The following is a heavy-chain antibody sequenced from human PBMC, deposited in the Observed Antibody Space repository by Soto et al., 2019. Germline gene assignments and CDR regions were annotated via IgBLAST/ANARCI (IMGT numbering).Heavy chain of an antibody. CDR2: INAHSGCT. D-gene: IGHD6-6*01. CDR3: AKDLTRQLAYWLDP. Sequence: VASVKVSFKASGFSFTGYYIHWLRQAPGQGLEWTGWINAHSGCTEYAQKFQGRVTLTRDTSISTAYMTLSSLRSDDTAIYYCAKDLTRQLAYWLDPWGQGTQVTAPQ. J-gene: IGHJ5*02. V-gene: IGHV1-2*02. CDR1: GFSFTGYY.